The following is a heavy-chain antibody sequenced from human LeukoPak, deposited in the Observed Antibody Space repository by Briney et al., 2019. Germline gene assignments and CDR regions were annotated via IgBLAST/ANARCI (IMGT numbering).Heavy chain of an antibody. V-gene: IGHV3-23*01. D-gene: IGHD2-8*01. CDR3: AKDTSIGKYCTNGVCSPFDY. CDR2: ISDSGDYT. CDR1: GFTVSSNS. Sequence: PGGSLRLSCAVSGFTVSSNSMNWVRQAPGQGLEWVSVISDSGDYTSYADSVRGRFTISRDNSRNTLYLQMISLRPEDTAVYYCAKDTSIGKYCTNGVCSPFDYWGQGTLVTVSS. J-gene: IGHJ4*02.